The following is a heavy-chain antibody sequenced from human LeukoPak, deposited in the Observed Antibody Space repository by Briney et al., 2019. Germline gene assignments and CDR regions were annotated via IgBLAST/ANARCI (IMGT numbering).Heavy chain of an antibody. V-gene: IGHV1-2*02. CDR3: ARLYYYDSSGYSRDAFDI. J-gene: IGHJ3*02. Sequence: VASVKVSCTASGYTFTGYYMHWVRQAPGQGLEWMGWINPNSGGTNYAQKFQGRVTMTRDTSISTAYMELSRLRSDDTAVYYCARLYYYDSSGYSRDAFDIWGQGTMVTVSS. CDR2: INPNSGGT. CDR1: GYTFTGYY. D-gene: IGHD3-22*01.